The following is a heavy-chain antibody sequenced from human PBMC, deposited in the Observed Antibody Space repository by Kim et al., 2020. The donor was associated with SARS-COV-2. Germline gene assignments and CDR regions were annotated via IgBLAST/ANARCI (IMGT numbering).Heavy chain of an antibody. CDR3: ATLDCGGDCSYFDY. Sequence: ASVKVSCKASGYTFTSYAMNWVRQAPGQGLEWMGWINTNTGNPTYAQGFTGRFVFSLDTSVSTAYLQISSLKAEDTAVYYCATLDCGGDCSYFDYWGQGTLVTLSS. D-gene: IGHD2-21*02. J-gene: IGHJ4*02. V-gene: IGHV7-4-1*02. CDR1: GYTFTSYA. CDR2: INTNTGNP.